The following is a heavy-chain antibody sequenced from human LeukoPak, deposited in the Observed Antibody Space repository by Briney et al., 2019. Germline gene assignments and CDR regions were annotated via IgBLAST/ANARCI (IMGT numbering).Heavy chain of an antibody. CDR2: ISGGGDVT. CDR1: DFNFITYA. J-gene: IGHJ4*02. CDR3: ARDSSMLRGPLVIYYFDF. V-gene: IGHV3-23*01. Sequence: GGSLRLSCAASDFNFITYAMSWVRQAPGKGLEWVSTISGGGDVTYYADSVKGRFTISRDNSKNTLYLQMNSLRVEDTAVYYCARDSSMLRGPLVIYYFDFWGQGTLVTVSS. D-gene: IGHD3-10*01.